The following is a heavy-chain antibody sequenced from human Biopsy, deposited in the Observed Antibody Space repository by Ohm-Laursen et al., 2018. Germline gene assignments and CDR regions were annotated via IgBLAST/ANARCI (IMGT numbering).Heavy chain of an antibody. V-gene: IGHV4-4*07. D-gene: IGHD1-26*01. CDR1: GDSINNYY. CDR2: IYTSGSP. Sequence: GTLSLTRTVSGDSINNYYWSWIRQPAGKGLEWIGRIYTSGSPNYNLSLESRVTMSVDTSKNQFPLNLRSVTAADPAVYYCARGTGRYYVYGAFDIWGQGTVVTVSS. J-gene: IGHJ3*02. CDR3: ARGTGRYYVYGAFDI.